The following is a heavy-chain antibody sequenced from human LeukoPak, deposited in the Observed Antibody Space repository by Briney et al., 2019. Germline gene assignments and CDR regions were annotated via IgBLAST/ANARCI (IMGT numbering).Heavy chain of an antibody. J-gene: IGHJ6*03. CDR3: ARGAITMVRGVIETSYYYYMDV. D-gene: IGHD3-10*01. CDR2: INHSGSI. CDR1: GGSFSGYY. V-gene: IGHV4-34*01. Sequence: PSGTLSLTCTVYGGSFSGYYWSWIRQPPGRGLEWIGEINHSGSINYNPSLKSRVTISVDTSKNQFSLKLSSVTAADTAVYYCARGAITMVRGVIETSYYYYMDVWGRGTTVTISS.